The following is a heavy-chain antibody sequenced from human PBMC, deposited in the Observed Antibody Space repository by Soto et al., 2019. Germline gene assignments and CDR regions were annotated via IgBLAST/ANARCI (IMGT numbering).Heavy chain of an antibody. V-gene: IGHV4-59*08. CDR1: GGSISSYY. Sequence: SETLSLTCTVSGGSISSYYWSWIRQPPGKGLEWIGYIYYSGSTNYNPSLKSRVTISVDTSKNQFSLKLSSVTAADTAVYYCARHIPSKQLARGEFDYWGQGTLVTVSS. CDR2: IYYSGST. J-gene: IGHJ4*02. D-gene: IGHD6-6*01. CDR3: ARHIPSKQLARGEFDY.